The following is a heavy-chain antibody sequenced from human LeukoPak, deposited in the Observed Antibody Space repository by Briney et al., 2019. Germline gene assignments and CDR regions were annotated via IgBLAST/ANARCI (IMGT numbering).Heavy chain of an antibody. Sequence: ASVKVSCKASGYTFTSYDINWVRQATGQGLEWVGWMKPNSGNTGYAQKFQGRVTMTRNTSISTAYMELSSLRSEDTAVYYCARSPYDSSGYHFDYWGQGTRVTVSS. J-gene: IGHJ4*02. D-gene: IGHD3-22*01. CDR3: ARSPYDSSGYHFDY. CDR2: MKPNSGNT. V-gene: IGHV1-8*01. CDR1: GYTFTSYD.